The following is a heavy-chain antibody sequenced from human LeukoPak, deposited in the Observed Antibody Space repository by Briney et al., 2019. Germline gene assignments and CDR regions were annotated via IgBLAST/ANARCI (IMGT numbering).Heavy chain of an antibody. D-gene: IGHD5-12*01. Sequence: SETLSLTCTVSGGSISSYYWSWIRQPPGKGLEWIGYIYYSGSTNYNPSLKSRVTISVDTSKNQFSLKLSPVTAADTAVYYCARRLRGYSGYDYYYYMDVWGKGTTVTVSS. CDR1: GGSISSYY. CDR2: IYYSGST. J-gene: IGHJ6*03. V-gene: IGHV4-59*01. CDR3: ARRLRGYSGYDYYYYMDV.